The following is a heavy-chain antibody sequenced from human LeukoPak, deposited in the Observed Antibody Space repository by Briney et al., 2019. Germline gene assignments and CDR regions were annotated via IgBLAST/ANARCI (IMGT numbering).Heavy chain of an antibody. V-gene: IGHV3-64*01. CDR3: ATHGAFDI. J-gene: IGHJ3*02. CDR1: GFTFSSYG. CDR2: ISSNGGST. Sequence: GGSLRLSCAASGFTFSSYGMHWVRQAPGKGLEYVSAISSNGGSTYYANSVKGRFTISRDNSKNTRYLQMGSLRAEDMAVYYCATHGAFDIWGQGTMVTVSS.